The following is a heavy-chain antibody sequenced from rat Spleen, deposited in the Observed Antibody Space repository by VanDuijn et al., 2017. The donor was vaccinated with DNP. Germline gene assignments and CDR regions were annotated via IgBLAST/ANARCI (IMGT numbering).Heavy chain of an antibody. J-gene: IGHJ2*01. D-gene: IGHD1-4*01. CDR3: ARRGDGYKYFDY. V-gene: IGHV3-1*01. Sequence: EVQLQESGPGLVKPSQSLSLTCSVTAYSITTNYWGWIRKFPGNKMEWVGHISYSGRTTYNPSLKSRISITSDTSNNHFFLQLNSVTTEDTATYYCARRGDGYKYFDYWGQGVMVTVSS. CDR2: ISYSGRT. CDR1: AYSITTNY.